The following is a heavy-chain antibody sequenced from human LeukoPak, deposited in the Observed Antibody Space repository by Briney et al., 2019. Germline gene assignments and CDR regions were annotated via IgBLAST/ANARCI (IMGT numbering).Heavy chain of an antibody. CDR3: ARGGRYFHESRFDS. CDR2: INPNSGGT. CDR1: GYTFTGYY. Sequence: ASVKVSCKTSGYTFTGYYIHWVRQAPGQGLEWMGWINPNSGGTNYAQKFQGRVTMTTDTSISAAYMELSSLRSDDTAVYYCARGGRYFHESRFDSWGQGTLVTVSS. V-gene: IGHV1-2*02. J-gene: IGHJ4*02. D-gene: IGHD3-10*01.